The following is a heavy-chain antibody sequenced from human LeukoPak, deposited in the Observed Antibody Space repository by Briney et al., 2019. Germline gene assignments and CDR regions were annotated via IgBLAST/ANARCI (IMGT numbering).Heavy chain of an antibody. CDR3: ARDRDGMGV. CDR2: IYHSGRT. D-gene: IGHD3-10*01. CDR1: GDSISANNW. V-gene: IGHV4-4*02. J-gene: IGHJ6*02. Sequence: NSSETLSLTCAVSGDSISANNWWSWVRQPPGKGLEWIGEIYHSGRTNYNPSLKGRVSISVDKSKNQFSLKLTSATAADTAVYYCARDRDGMGVWGQGTTVTVSS.